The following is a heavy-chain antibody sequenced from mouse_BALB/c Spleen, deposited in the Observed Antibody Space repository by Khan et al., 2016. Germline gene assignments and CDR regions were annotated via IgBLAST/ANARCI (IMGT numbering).Heavy chain of an antibody. CDR3: ARTPTAYYAMDY. Sequence: VQLKESGPGLVIPSQSLSLTCTVTGYSITSDYAWNWIRQFPGNKLEWMGYISYSGSTRYYPSLKSRISITRDTSKNQFFLQLNSVTTEDTATYFCARTPTAYYAMDYWGQGTSVTVSS. J-gene: IGHJ4*01. CDR2: ISYSGST. V-gene: IGHV3-2*02. CDR1: GYSITSDYA. D-gene: IGHD1-2*01.